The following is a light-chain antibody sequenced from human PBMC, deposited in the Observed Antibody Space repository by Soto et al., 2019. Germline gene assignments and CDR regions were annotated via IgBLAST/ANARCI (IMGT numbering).Light chain of an antibody. J-gene: IGKJ2*01. CDR2: GVS. Sequence: DIQLTQSPSFLSASVGDRVTITCRASQRISSYLNWYQQKPGKDPKLLISGVSTLETGVPSRFSGSGSGSEFTLTISSLQPDDFATDYCLQIHTCPRTFGQGTKLEIQ. CDR1: QRISSY. CDR3: LQIHTCPRT. V-gene: IGKV1-9*01.